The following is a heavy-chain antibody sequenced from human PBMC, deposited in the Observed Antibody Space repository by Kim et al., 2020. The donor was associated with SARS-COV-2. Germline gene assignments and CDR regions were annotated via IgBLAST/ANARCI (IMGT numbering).Heavy chain of an antibody. V-gene: IGHV4-39*01. CDR2: ISSSGST. Sequence: SETLSLTCTVSGGSFSSASYYRGWIRQPPGKGLEWIASISSSGSTYYNPSLNSRVGISIDTSTNQFSVRLSAVIAADTAVYYCAIQTGSSGWYYWGQGTLVTVSS. D-gene: IGHD6-13*01. CDR3: AIQTGSSGWYY. J-gene: IGHJ4*02. CDR1: GGSFSSASYY.